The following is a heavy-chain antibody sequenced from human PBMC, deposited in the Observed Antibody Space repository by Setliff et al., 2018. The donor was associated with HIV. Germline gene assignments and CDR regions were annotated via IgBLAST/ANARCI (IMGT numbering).Heavy chain of an antibody. CDR2: IYNSGYS. Sequence: PSETLSLTCTVSGGSISGYYWNWIRQPPGKGLEWIGYIYNSGYSNSKPSLKSRVTISLDTSKNQFSLKLSSVTAADTAVYYCARGDGYRANDAYYDTGMDVWGQGITVTVSS. V-gene: IGHV4-59*01. J-gene: IGHJ6*02. CDR3: ARGDGYRANDAYYDTGMDV. D-gene: IGHD5-12*01. CDR1: GGSISGYY.